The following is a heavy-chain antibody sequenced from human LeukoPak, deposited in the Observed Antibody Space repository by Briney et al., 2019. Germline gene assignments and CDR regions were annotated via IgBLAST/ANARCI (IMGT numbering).Heavy chain of an antibody. D-gene: IGHD5-12*01. CDR1: GFTFSTYW. V-gene: IGHV3-74*01. Sequence: GGSLRLSCAASGFTFSTYWMQWVRQAPGKGLVWVSRVSSDGGGTNYADSVKGRFTISRDKAKNTLYLQMNSLRADDTAVYYCARALKYNGGYDWGGDYWGQGTLVTVSS. CDR3: ARALKYNGGYDWGGDY. J-gene: IGHJ4*02. CDR2: VSSDGGGT.